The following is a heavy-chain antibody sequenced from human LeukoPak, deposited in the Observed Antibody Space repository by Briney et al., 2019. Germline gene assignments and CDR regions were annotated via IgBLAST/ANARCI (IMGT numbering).Heavy chain of an antibody. CDR2: IHHSGNT. V-gene: IGHV4-59*01. CDR1: GGSIRSYY. D-gene: IGHD6-13*01. J-gene: IGHJ5*02. Sequence: SETLSLTCAVSGGSIRSYYWSWIRQPPGKGLEWIGHIHHSGNTNYNPSLKSRVTTSVDTSKNQFSLRLSSVAAADTAVYYCARDTSLGTAGTGWFDPWGQGTLVTVSS. CDR3: ARDTSLGTAGTGWFDP.